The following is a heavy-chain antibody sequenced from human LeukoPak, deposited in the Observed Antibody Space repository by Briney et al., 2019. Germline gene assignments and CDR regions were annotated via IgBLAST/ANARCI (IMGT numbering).Heavy chain of an antibody. J-gene: IGHJ4*02. V-gene: IGHV3-23*01. CDR1: GFTFSNYA. CDR2: ILGSGVTT. Sequence: GGSLRLYCAASGFTFSNYAMSWDRQAPGKGLEWVSAILGSGVTTYYADSVKGRFTVSRDNSKSTLYLQMNTLRAEDTALYYCAKWGDYDVLTGYYVPDYWGQGTLVTVSS. D-gene: IGHD3-9*01. CDR3: AKWGDYDVLTGYYVPDY.